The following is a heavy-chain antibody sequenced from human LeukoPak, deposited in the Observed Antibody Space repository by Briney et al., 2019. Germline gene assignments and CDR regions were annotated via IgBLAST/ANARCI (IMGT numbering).Heavy chain of an antibody. Sequence: GGSLRLSCAASGFTFSSYSMNWVRQAPGKGLEWVSYITTSSDTIYYADSVKGRFTISRDNSKNTLYLQMNSLRAEDTAVYYCARSRPYCSSTSCYFGAFDIWGQGTMVTVSS. CDR2: ITTSSDTI. V-gene: IGHV3-48*01. J-gene: IGHJ3*02. CDR3: ARSRPYCSSTSCYFGAFDI. CDR1: GFTFSSYS. D-gene: IGHD2-2*01.